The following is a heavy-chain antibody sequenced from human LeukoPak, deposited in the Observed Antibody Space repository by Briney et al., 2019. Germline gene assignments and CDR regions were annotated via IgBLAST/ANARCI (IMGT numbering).Heavy chain of an antibody. CDR2: LSASGFNT. CDR3: ANFERTVAGPYNWFDP. Sequence: GGSLRLSCAASGFIFSTYAMTWLRQAPGKGLEWVSALSASGFNTYYADSVKGRFTISGDNSKNTLYLQMNSLRAEDTAVYYCANFERTVAGPYNWFDPWGQGTLVTVSS. J-gene: IGHJ5*02. CDR1: GFIFSTYA. D-gene: IGHD6-19*01. V-gene: IGHV3-23*01.